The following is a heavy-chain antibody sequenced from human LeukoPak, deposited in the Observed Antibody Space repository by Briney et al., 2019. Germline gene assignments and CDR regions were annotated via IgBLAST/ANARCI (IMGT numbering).Heavy chain of an antibody. J-gene: IGHJ4*02. Sequence: PGGSLRLSCAASGFTFSGSAMHWVRQAPGKGLEWVGRIRSKANSYATAYAASVKGRFTISRDDSKNTAYLQMNSLEIEDTAVYYCTRPYSSGYYWGQGTLVTVSS. V-gene: IGHV3-73*01. CDR1: GFTFSGSA. D-gene: IGHD6-19*01. CDR2: IRSKANSYAT. CDR3: TRPYSSGYY.